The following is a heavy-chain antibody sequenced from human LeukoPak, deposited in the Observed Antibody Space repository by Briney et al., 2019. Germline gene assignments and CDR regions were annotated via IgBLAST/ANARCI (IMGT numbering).Heavy chain of an antibody. CDR1: GGSFSGYY. CDR3: ARTRIGRFDP. V-gene: IGHV4-34*01. Sequence: TSQTLSLTCAVYGGSFSGYYWSWIRQPPGKGLEWIGEINHSGSTNYNPSLKSRVTLSVDTSKNQFSLKLSSVTAADTAVYYCARTRIGRFDPWGQGTLVTVSS. CDR2: INHSGST. J-gene: IGHJ5*02. D-gene: IGHD3-22*01.